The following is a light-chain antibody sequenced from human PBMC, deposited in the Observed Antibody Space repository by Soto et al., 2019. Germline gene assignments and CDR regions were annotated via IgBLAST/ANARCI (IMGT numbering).Light chain of an antibody. Sequence: QSALTQPASVSGSPGQSITISCTGTSSDVGGYNYVSWYQQHPGKAPKLTIYEVSNRPSGVSDRFSGSKSGNTASLTISGLQAEDEADYYCSSYTSSNTWVFGGGTKVTVL. CDR3: SSYTSSNTWV. CDR1: SSDVGGYNY. CDR2: EVS. J-gene: IGLJ3*02. V-gene: IGLV2-14*01.